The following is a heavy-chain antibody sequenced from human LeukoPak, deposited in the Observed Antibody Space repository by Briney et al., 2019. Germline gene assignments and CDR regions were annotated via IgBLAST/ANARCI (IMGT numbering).Heavy chain of an antibody. CDR2: IYYSGST. CDR3: ARGRSGQLYYYGMDV. CDR1: GGSISSYY. V-gene: IGHV4-59*12. D-gene: IGHD3-10*01. J-gene: IGHJ6*02. Sequence: SETLSLTCTVSGGSISSYYWSWIRQPPGKGLEWIGSIYYSGSTYYNPSLKSRVTISVDTSKNQFSLKLSSVTAADTAVYYCARGRSGQLYYYGMDVWGQGTTVTVSS.